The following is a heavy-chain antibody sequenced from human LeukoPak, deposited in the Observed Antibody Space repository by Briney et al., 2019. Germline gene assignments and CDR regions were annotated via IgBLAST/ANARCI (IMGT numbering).Heavy chain of an antibody. Sequence: GGSLRLSCAASGFTVSSNYMSWVRQAPGKGLEWVANIKQDGSEKYYVDSVKGRFTISRDNAKNSLYLQMNSLRAEDTAVYYCATRRELRAWGQGTLVTVSS. J-gene: IGHJ5*02. CDR1: GFTVSSNY. V-gene: IGHV3-7*01. D-gene: IGHD1-26*01. CDR2: IKQDGSEK. CDR3: ATRRELRA.